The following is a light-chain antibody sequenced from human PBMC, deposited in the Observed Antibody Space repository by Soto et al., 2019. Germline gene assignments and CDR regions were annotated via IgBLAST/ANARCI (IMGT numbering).Light chain of an antibody. CDR1: ALPKQY. V-gene: IGLV3-25*01. CDR2: KDS. J-gene: IGLJ1*01. CDR3: QSADSSGTYV. Sequence: YALTQPPSVSVSPGQTARITCSGDALPKQYAYWYQQKPGQAPVLVIYKDSERPSGIPERFSGSSSGTTVTLTISGVQAEDEADYYCQSADSSGTYVFGTGTKVTVL.